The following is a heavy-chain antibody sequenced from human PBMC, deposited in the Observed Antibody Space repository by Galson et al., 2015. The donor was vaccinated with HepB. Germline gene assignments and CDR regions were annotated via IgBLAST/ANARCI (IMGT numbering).Heavy chain of an antibody. CDR3: ARHTLTAAGRVDY. Sequence: QSGAEVKKPGESLRISCKGSGYSFTTFWITWVRQRPGKGLEWMGRIDPSDSYTDYSPSFQGHVTISSDKSITTAYLHLNTLKASDTAIYYCARHTLTAAGRVDYWGQGTLVTVSS. CDR1: GYSFTTFW. V-gene: IGHV5-10-1*01. D-gene: IGHD6-13*01. J-gene: IGHJ4*02. CDR2: IDPSDSYT.